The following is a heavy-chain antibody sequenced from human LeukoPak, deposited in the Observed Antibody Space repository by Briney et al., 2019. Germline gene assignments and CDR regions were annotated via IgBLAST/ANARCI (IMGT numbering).Heavy chain of an antibody. CDR3: AKDSDDYYGSGSEFDY. V-gene: IGHV3-21*01. CDR2: ISSSSSYI. D-gene: IGHD3-10*01. J-gene: IGHJ4*02. CDR1: GYTFGDYG. Sequence: PGGSLRLSCAASGYTFGDYGMSWVRQVLGKGLEWVSSISSSSSYIYYADSVKGRFTISRDNAKNSLYLQMNSLRAEDTAVYYCAKDSDDYYGSGSEFDYWGQGTLVTVSS.